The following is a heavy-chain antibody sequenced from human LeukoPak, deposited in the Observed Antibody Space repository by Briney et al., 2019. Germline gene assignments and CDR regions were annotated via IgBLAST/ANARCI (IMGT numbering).Heavy chain of an antibody. Sequence: GGSLRLSCAASGFTFSSYAMSWVRQAPGKGLEWVSAISGSGGSTYYADSVKGRFTISRDNSKNTLYLQMNSLRAEDTAVHYCAKSPGALGSIIPYAFDIWGQGTMVTVSS. V-gene: IGHV3-23*01. CDR3: AKSPGALGSIIPYAFDI. CDR2: ISGSGGST. D-gene: IGHD1-26*01. CDR1: GFTFSSYA. J-gene: IGHJ3*02.